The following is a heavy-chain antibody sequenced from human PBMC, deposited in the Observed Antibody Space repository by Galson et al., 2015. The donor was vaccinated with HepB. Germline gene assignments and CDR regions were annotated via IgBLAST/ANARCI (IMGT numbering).Heavy chain of an antibody. CDR3: ARDQGYCSGGSFYQGYYYYGMDV. J-gene: IGHJ6*02. Sequence: SCKASGYTFTSYGISWVRQAPGQGLEGMGWISAYNGNTNYAQKLQGRVTMTTDTSTTTAYMELRSLRSDDTAVYYSARDQGYCSGGSFYQGYYYYGMDVWGQGTTVTVSS. CDR1: GYTFTSYG. D-gene: IGHD2-15*01. V-gene: IGHV1-18*01. CDR2: ISAYNGNT.